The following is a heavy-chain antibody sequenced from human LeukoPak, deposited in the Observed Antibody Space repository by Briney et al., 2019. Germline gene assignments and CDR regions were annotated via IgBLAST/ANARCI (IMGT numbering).Heavy chain of an antibody. CDR3: AKDLNYGLDV. V-gene: IGHV3-23*01. D-gene: IGHD3-10*01. CDR2: LSGRGEKT. CDR1: GFAFSTHA. Sequence: GGSLRLSCAASGFAFSTHAMSWVRQAPGKGLEWVSALSGRGEKTFYADSVRGRFSISRDNSKNTLYLQMKSLRAEDTAVYYCAKDLNYGLDVWGQGTTVTVSS. J-gene: IGHJ6*02.